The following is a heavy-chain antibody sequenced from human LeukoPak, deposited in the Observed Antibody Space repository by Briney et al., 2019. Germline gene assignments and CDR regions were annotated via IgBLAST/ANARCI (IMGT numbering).Heavy chain of an antibody. CDR3: AKQRSAAVLYFQH. Sequence: GGSLRLSCAASGFTFSSYATSWVRQAPGKGLEWVSAISGSGGSTYYADSVKGRFTISRDNSKNTLYLQMNSLRAEDTAVYYCAKQRSAAVLYFQHWGQGTLVTVSS. J-gene: IGHJ1*01. V-gene: IGHV3-23*01. CDR2: ISGSGGST. D-gene: IGHD6-13*01. CDR1: GFTFSSYA.